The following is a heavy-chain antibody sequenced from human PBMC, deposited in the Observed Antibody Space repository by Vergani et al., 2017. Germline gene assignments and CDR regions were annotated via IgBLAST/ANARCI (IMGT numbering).Heavy chain of an antibody. D-gene: IGHD3-22*01. J-gene: IGHJ4*02. CDR1: GYTFTSYY. CDR3: TRWWYYDSIADWAY. V-gene: IGHV1-46*01. CDR2: INPSGGST. Sequence: QVPLVLSGAAVKKPGASVKVSCKASGYTFTSYYMHWVRPAPGQGLEWMGIINPSGGSTSNAQKFHGRVPMSRDTSTSTVYMELSSLRYEAQAVCYCTRWWYYDSIADWAYWGQGTLVTVSS.